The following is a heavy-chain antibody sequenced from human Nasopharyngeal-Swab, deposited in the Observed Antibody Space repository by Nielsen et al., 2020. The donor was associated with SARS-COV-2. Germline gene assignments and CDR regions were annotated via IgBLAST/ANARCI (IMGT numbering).Heavy chain of an antibody. CDR1: GFTFSSYS. V-gene: IGHV3-48*01. D-gene: IGHD6-13*01. J-gene: IGHJ4*02. CDR3: AKGGSSWYWFDY. Sequence: GGSLRLSCAASGFTFSSYSMNWVRQAPGKGLEWVSYISSSSSAIYYADSVKGRFTISRDNSKNTLYLQMNSLRVEDTAVYYCAKGGSSWYWFDYWGQGTLVTVSS. CDR2: ISSSSSAI.